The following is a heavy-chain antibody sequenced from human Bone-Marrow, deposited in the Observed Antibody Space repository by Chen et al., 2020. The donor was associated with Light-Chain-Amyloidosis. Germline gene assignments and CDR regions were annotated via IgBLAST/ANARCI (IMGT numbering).Heavy chain of an antibody. D-gene: IGHD2-21*01. CDR3: ASDGGLVVVEAAV. CDR2: IKSESDGGTT. J-gene: IGHJ4*02. Sequence: EVRRVESGGGGVKPGGSFRLSFEASGFMSPNAWVTWVRQAPGKGLEWLGRIKSESDGGTTAFAASVQGRFGISRDQTRNTVYLQMSSLKSDDTAIYYCASDGGLVVVEAAVWGQGTQVTVSS. V-gene: IGHV3-15*01. CDR1: GFMSPNAW.